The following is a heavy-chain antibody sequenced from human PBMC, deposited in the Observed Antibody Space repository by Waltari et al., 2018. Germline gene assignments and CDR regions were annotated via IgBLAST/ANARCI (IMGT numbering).Heavy chain of an antibody. D-gene: IGHD4-17*01. CDR2: MTADGRSR. CDR3: AKADFGDPFWYFDL. CDR1: GFSFSHYP. J-gene: IGHJ2*01. V-gene: IGHV3-23*01. Sequence: EVQLLESGGGLVQPGGSLRLSCAASGFSFSHYPMAWVRQALGKGLEWVSTMTADGRSRNYADSVKGRFTISRDNSQNTLDLQMNTLRAEDTAVYFCAKADFGDPFWYFDLWGRGTLVTVSA.